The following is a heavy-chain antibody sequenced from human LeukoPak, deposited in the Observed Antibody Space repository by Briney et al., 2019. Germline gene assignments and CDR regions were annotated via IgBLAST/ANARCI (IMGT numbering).Heavy chain of an antibody. CDR1: GFTFSGYW. D-gene: IGHD5-12*01. CDR2: INDHGTDT. Sequence: GGSLRLSCVTSGFTFSGYWMHWVRQAPGKGLVWVSRINDHGTDTIYVDSVKGRFTISRDNAKNTLYLQMNSLRPEDTAVYYCTRFSGDRSFDYWGQGTLVTVSS. CDR3: TRFSGDRSFDY. V-gene: IGHV3-74*01. J-gene: IGHJ4*02.